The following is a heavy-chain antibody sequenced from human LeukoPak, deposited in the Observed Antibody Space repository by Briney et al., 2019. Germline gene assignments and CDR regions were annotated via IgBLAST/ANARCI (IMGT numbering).Heavy chain of an antibody. J-gene: IGHJ4*02. V-gene: IGHV3-74*01. D-gene: IGHD5-12*01. CDR1: GFSFSSYS. Sequence: GGSLRLSCAASGFSFSSYSMNWVRQAPGKGLVWVSRINSDGRSPIYASSVKGRSTISRDNDKNMLYQKINSRRAEYTAVYYCPRVAWGGYDSIPTDYWGQGTLVTVSS. CDR2: INSDGRSP. CDR3: PRVAWGGYDSIPTDY.